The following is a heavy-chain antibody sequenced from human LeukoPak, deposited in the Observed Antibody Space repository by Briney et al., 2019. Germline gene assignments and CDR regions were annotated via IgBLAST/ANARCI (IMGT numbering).Heavy chain of an antibody. J-gene: IGHJ4*02. D-gene: IGHD6-13*01. CDR3: ARGSWKDY. Sequence: GGSLRLSCAACGLTLSSYWWGWVPQAPGKGWEWGANINQDGGDEYYVDSVKGRFTISRDNAKNPLYLQMNSLRAEDTAVYYCARGSWKDYWGQGTLVTVSS. CDR1: GLTLSSYW. V-gene: IGHV3-7*01. CDR2: INQDGGDE.